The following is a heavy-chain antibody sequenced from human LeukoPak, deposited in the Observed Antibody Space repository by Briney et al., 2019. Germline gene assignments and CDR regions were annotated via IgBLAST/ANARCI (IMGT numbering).Heavy chain of an antibody. V-gene: IGHV1-69*01. Sequence: SVKVSCKASGGTFSSYAISWVRQAPGQGLEWMGGIIPIFGTANYAQKFQGRVTITADESTSTAYMALSSLRSEDTAVYYCARDRGIAAAGKDFDYWGQGTLVTVSS. CDR1: GGTFSSYA. D-gene: IGHD6-13*01. CDR3: ARDRGIAAAGKDFDY. J-gene: IGHJ4*02. CDR2: IIPIFGTA.